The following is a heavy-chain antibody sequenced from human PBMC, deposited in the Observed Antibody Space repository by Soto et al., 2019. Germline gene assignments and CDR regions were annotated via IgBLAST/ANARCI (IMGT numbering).Heavy chain of an antibody. V-gene: IGHV4-4*07. Sequence: PSETLSLTCTVSGGFMSSYYWTWIRQPAGKGLEWIGRVYSSGGTHYNPSLKSRVTISLDTSKSQFSLRLLSVTDADTAVYYCARGQRFSDWFDPWGQGTLVTVSS. D-gene: IGHD3-3*01. J-gene: IGHJ5*02. CDR1: GGFMSSYY. CDR3: ARGQRFSDWFDP. CDR2: VYSSGGT.